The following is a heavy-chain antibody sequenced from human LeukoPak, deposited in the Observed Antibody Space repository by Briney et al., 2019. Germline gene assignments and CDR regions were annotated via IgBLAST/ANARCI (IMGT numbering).Heavy chain of an antibody. V-gene: IGHV3-9*01. CDR3: AKDLVPAAMEGFDS. CDR2: ISWNSGSI. J-gene: IGHJ4*02. Sequence: GGSLRLSCAAAGFTFDEYGMHWVRHAPGKGLEWVSGISWNSGSIGYADSVKGRFIISRDNAKNSLYLQMNSLRAEDTALYYCAKDLVPAAMEGFDSWGQGTLVTVSS. CDR1: GFTFDEYG. D-gene: IGHD2-2*01.